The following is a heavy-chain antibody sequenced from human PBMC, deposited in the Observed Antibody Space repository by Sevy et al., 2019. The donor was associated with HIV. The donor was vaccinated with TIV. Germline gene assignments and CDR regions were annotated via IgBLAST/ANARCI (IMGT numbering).Heavy chain of an antibody. CDR1: GFSFSKYW. J-gene: IGHJ4*02. V-gene: IGHV3-7*01. Sequence: GGSLRLSCAASGFSFSKYWMSWVRQAPWKGLEWVANIKEDGSQKNYLESVKGRFTISRDNAKNLLYLQMNNLRADDTAVYYCARDPDILSGYPSHYFDYWGQGTLVTVSS. CDR2: IKEDGSQK. CDR3: ARDPDILSGYPSHYFDY. D-gene: IGHD3-9*01.